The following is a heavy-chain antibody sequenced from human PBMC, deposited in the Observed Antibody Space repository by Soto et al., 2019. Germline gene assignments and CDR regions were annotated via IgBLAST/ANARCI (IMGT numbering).Heavy chain of an antibody. CDR3: ARVYRLPTRSNWFDP. V-gene: IGHV1-69*13. D-gene: IGHD5-18*01. Sequence: ASVKVSCKASGGTFSSYAISWVRQAPGQGLEWMGGIIPIFGTANYAQKFQGRVTITADESTSTAYMELSSLRSEDTAVYYCARVYRLPTRSNWFDPWGQGTMVTV. J-gene: IGHJ5*02. CDR1: GGTFSSYA. CDR2: IIPIFGTA.